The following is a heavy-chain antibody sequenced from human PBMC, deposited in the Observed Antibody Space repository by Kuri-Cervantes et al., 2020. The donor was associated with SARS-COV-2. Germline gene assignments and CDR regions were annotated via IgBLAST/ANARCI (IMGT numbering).Heavy chain of an antibody. V-gene: IGHV1-24*01. Sequence: ASVKVSCKVSGYTLTELSMHWVRQAPGKGLEWMGRFDPEDDETTYAQKFQGIVTMTEDTSTNTAYMELRNLRSDDTAVYYCAKDLPVWLLTVSAGALRGAFDIWGQGTMVTVSS. CDR1: GYTLTELS. CDR2: FDPEDDET. CDR3: AKDLPVWLLTVSAGALRGAFDI. J-gene: IGHJ3*02. D-gene: IGHD3-22*01.